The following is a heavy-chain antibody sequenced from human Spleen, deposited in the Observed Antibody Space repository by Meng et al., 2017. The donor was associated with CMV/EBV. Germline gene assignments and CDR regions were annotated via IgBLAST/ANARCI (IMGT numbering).Heavy chain of an antibody. J-gene: IGHJ4*02. D-gene: IGHD2-15*01. V-gene: IGHV3-23*01. Sequence: GESLKISCAASGFTFSSYAMSWVRQAPGKGLEWVSAISGSGGSTYYADSVKGRFTISRDNSKNTLYLQMNSLRAEDTAVYYCARVDCSGDSCYSGSLDYWGQGTLVTVSS. CDR1: GFTFSSYA. CDR2: ISGSGGST. CDR3: ARVDCSGDSCYSGSLDY.